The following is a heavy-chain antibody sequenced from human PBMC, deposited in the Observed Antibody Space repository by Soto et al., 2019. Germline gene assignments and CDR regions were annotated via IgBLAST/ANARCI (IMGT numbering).Heavy chain of an antibody. J-gene: IGHJ4*02. CDR2: ISAHNGNT. V-gene: IGHV1-18*01. CDR3: ARGRYGDY. CDR1: GYAFTTYG. Sequence: QVHLVQSGAEVKKPGASVKVSCQGSGYAFTTYGITWVRQAPGQGLEWMGWISAHNGNTNYAQKLQGRVTVTRDTSISTVYMELRTLRYDDTAVYYCARGRYGDYWGQGALVTVSS. D-gene: IGHD1-1*01.